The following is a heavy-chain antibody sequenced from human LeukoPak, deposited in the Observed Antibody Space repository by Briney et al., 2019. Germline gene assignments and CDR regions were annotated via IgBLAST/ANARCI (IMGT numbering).Heavy chain of an antibody. CDR1: GYTFTSYG. V-gene: IGHV1-18*01. CDR2: ISTYNGNT. D-gene: IGHD3-9*01. J-gene: IGHJ4*02. Sequence: GASVKVSCKASGYTFTSYGISWVRQAPGQGLEWMGWISTYNGNTNYAQKLQGRVTMTTDTSTSTAHMELRNLRSDDTAVYYCARAERGYDILTGYSKYYFDYWGQGTLVIVSS. CDR3: ARAERGYDILTGYSKYYFDY.